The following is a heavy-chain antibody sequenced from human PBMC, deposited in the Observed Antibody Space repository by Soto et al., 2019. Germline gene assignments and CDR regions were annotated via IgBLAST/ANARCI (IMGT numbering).Heavy chain of an antibody. D-gene: IGHD2-15*01. V-gene: IGHV3-23*01. J-gene: IGHJ6*01. Sequence: EVQLLESGGGLVQPGGFLRLSCVASGLTFSSYAMSWVRQGPGKGLEWVSVISSGGGSTYYADSVKGRFTISRDNSKNTFYLRMNNLRADDTAVYFCAKYWQEVSGFGMDVWGQGTTVTVSS. CDR2: ISSGGGST. CDR1: GLTFSSYA. CDR3: AKYWQEVSGFGMDV.